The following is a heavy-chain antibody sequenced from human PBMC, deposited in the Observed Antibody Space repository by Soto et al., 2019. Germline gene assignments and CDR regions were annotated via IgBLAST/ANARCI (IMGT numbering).Heavy chain of an antibody. D-gene: IGHD6-6*01. CDR2: IVPSGSKT. CDR3: ARNQGGTSLAGFDH. CDR1: GYNFTNYS. V-gene: IGHV5-10-1*01. J-gene: IGHJ4*02. Sequence: GESLKISCKGSGYNFTNYSISWVRQMPGKGLEWMGRIVPSGSKTNFRPSFQGHVTSSADKSINTAYLQWSSLKASDTAIYFCARNQGGTSLAGFDHWGQGTLVTVSS.